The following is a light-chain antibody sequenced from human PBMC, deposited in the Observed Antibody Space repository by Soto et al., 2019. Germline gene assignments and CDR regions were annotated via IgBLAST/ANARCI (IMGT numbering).Light chain of an antibody. Sequence: EIVMTQSPATLSVSPGESATLSCRASQSVSTNLAWHQQKPGQAPRLLIYGASTRATGIPARFSGSGSGTEFTLTISSLQSEDFAIYYCQQYDNWPPITFGQGTRLEIK. CDR3: QQYDNWPPIT. V-gene: IGKV3-15*01. CDR2: GAS. J-gene: IGKJ5*01. CDR1: QSVSTN.